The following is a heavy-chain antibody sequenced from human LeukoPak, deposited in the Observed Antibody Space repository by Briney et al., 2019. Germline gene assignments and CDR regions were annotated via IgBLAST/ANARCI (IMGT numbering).Heavy chain of an antibody. Sequence: GGSLRLSCAASGFTVSSNYMSWVRQAPGKGLEWVSVIYSGGSTYYADSVNGRFTISRDNSKNTLYLQMNSLGAEDTAVYYCARDLSSDYWGQGTLVTVSS. CDR1: GFTVSSNY. V-gene: IGHV3-66*01. CDR2: IYSGGST. J-gene: IGHJ4*02. CDR3: ARDLSSDY. D-gene: IGHD6-6*01.